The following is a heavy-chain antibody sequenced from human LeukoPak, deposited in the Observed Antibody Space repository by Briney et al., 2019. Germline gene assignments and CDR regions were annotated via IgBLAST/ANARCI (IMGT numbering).Heavy chain of an antibody. Sequence: VASVKVSCKASGYTFTGYYMHWVRQAPGQGLEWMGWINPNSGGTNYAQKFQGRVTMTRDTSISTAYMELSRLRSDDTAVYYCARMAVAGTLLIYMDVWGKGTTVTVSS. D-gene: IGHD6-19*01. V-gene: IGHV1-2*02. CDR1: GYTFTGYY. CDR2: INPNSGGT. J-gene: IGHJ6*03. CDR3: ARMAVAGTLLIYMDV.